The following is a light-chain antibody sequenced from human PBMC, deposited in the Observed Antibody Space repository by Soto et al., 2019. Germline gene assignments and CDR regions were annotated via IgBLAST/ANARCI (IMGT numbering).Light chain of an antibody. CDR3: NSYTSKSTGV. J-gene: IGLJ1*01. V-gene: IGLV2-14*01. Sequence: QSALTQPASVSGSPGQSITISCTGTSSDVGGYNYVSWYQQHPGKAPKLIIYEVSNRPSGVSHRFSGSKSGNTASLTISGLQAEDEADYNCNSYTSKSTGVFGTGTKLTVL. CDR1: SSDVGGYNY. CDR2: EVS.